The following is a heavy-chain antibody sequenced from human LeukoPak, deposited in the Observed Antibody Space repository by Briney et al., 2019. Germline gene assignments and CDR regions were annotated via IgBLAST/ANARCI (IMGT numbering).Heavy chain of an antibody. V-gene: IGHV1-18*01. CDR2: ISAYNGNT. D-gene: IGHD1-26*01. CDR1: GYTFTSYG. J-gene: IGHJ5*02. Sequence: ASVKVSCKASGYTFTSYGISWVRQAPGQGLEWMGWISAYNGNTNYAQKLQGRVTITRNTSITTAYMELRSLRSEDTAVYYCASSRELWRWFDPWGQGTLVTVSS. CDR3: ASSRELWRWFDP.